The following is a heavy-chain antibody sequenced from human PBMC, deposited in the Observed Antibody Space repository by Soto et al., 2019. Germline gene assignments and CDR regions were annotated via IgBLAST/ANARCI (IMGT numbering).Heavy chain of an antibody. D-gene: IGHD3-16*01. CDR3: ARAPSEYIWGSYLRYYEY. J-gene: IGHJ4*02. Sequence: EVQILESGGGLVQPGGSLRLSCAASGFTFSNYAMAWVRQAPGKGLEWVSAISGTTGNAFYADSVKDRFTISRDNSKNTLDLQMDSLRDEDTAVYHCARAPSEYIWGSYLRYYEYWGQGTLVTVSS. CDR2: ISGTTGNA. CDR1: GFTFSNYA. V-gene: IGHV3-23*01.